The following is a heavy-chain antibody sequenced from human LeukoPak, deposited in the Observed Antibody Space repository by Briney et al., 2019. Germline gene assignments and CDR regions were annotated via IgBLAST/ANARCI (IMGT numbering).Heavy chain of an antibody. CDR1: GFTFSSYA. CDR2: ISGSGGST. CDR3: ARGKGMDV. Sequence: PGGSLRLSCAASGFTFSSYAMSWVRQAPGKGLEWVSAISGSGGSTYYADTVKGRFTISRDNAENSLYLQMNSLSAEDTAVYYCARGKGMDVWGKGTTVTVSS. J-gene: IGHJ6*03. V-gene: IGHV3-23*01.